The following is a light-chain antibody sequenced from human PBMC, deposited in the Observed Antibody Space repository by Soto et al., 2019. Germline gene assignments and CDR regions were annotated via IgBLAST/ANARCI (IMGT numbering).Light chain of an antibody. CDR3: QQYGNSPYT. J-gene: IGKJ2*01. CDR1: QSVGNY. CDR2: SAS. V-gene: IGKV3-20*01. Sequence: EIVLTQSPGTLSLSPGERVTLSCRASQSVGNYLAWYQQKPGQSPRVLIYSASSRSSGIPDRFSGSGSGTEFVLTISSLAPEDFAVYSCQQYGNSPYTFGQGTNLEIK.